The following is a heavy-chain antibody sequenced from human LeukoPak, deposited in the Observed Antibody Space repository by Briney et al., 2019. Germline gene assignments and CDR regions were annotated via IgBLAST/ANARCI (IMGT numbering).Heavy chain of an antibody. D-gene: IGHD3-16*01. CDR3: ARGLKGGVTPWWFDP. J-gene: IGHJ5*02. Sequence: PSETLSLTCTVSGGSINDYYWSWIRQPPGRGLEWIGYIYYSGSANYNPSLKSRVTISVDTSNNQFSLKLSSVTAADTAVYYCARGLKGGVTPWWFDPWGQGTLVTVSS. CDR1: GGSINDYY. V-gene: IGHV4-59*01. CDR2: IYYSGSA.